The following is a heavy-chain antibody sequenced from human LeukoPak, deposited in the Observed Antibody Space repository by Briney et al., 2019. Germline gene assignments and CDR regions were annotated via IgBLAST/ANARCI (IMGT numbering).Heavy chain of an antibody. Sequence: GGSLRLSCATSGFTFSNAWMSWVRQAPGKGLEWVANIKQDGSEKYYVDSVKGRFTISRDNAKNSLYLQMNSLRAEDTAVYYCAREGSIAAAGPADAFDIWGQGTMVTVSS. CDR2: IKQDGSEK. CDR1: GFTFSNAW. D-gene: IGHD6-13*01. V-gene: IGHV3-7*01. J-gene: IGHJ3*02. CDR3: AREGSIAAAGPADAFDI.